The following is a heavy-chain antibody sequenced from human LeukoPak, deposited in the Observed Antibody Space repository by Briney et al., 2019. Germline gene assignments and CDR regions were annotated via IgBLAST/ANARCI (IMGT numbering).Heavy chain of an antibody. CDR3: ARLRGWTYGMDV. V-gene: IGHV3-48*03. D-gene: IGHD6-19*01. J-gene: IGHJ6*02. CDR1: GFTFCSYE. CDR2: ISSCGSTI. Sequence: GGPVRLFCAASGFTFCSYEMLWVRQAPGKGLEWVSYISSCGSTIHYAHSVKGRFTISRDNAKNSLYLQMNSLRAEDTAVYYCARLRGWTYGMDVWGQGTTVTVSS.